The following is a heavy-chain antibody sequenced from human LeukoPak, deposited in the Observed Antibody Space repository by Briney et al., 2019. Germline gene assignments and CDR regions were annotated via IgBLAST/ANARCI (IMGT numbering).Heavy chain of an antibody. D-gene: IGHD3-3*01. Sequence: GGSLRLSCAASGFIFSSYSMNWVRQAPGKGLEWVSSISSSSSYIYYADSVKGRFTISRDNAKNSLYLQMNSLRAEDTAVYYCARSYDFWSGSKNYFDYWGQGTLVTVSS. V-gene: IGHV3-21*01. CDR2: ISSSSSYI. CDR3: ARSYDFWSGSKNYFDY. CDR1: GFIFSSYS. J-gene: IGHJ4*02.